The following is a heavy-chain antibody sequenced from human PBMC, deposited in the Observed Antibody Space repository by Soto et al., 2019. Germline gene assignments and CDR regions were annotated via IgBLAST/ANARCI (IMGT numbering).Heavy chain of an antibody. CDR3: ARVRESLYYYYGMDV. CDR2: INPNSGGT. Sequence: ASVKVSCKASGYTFTGYYMHWVRQAPGQGLEWMGWINPNSGGTNYAQKFQGRVTMTRDTSISTAYMELSRLRSDDTAVYYCARVRESLYYYYGMDVWGKGTTVTVSS. J-gene: IGHJ6*04. CDR1: GYTFTGYY. V-gene: IGHV1-2*02.